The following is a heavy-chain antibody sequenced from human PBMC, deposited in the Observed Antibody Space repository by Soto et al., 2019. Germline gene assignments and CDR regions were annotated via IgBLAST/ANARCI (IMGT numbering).Heavy chain of an antibody. V-gene: IGHV1-69*01. D-gene: IGHD5-18*01. CDR1: GGAFGSYA. Sequence: QVQLVQSGAEMKKPGSSVKVSCKASGGAFGSYAINWVRQAPGQGLEWMGGIIPMFDTTNYAQRFQGRVTVTADESTSTVYLELTRLRAEDTGMYYCTRHRGYSRGYWGQDFWGQGTLVTVSS. J-gene: IGHJ4*02. CDR3: TRHRGYSRGYWGQDF. CDR2: IIPMFDTT.